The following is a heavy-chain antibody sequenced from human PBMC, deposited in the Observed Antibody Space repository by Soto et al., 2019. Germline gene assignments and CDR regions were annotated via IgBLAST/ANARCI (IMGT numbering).Heavy chain of an antibody. CDR2: INHSGNT. D-gene: IGHD5-12*01. V-gene: IGHV4-34*01. Sequence: QVQLQQWGAGLLKPSETLSLTCAVHGESFSGYYWSWIRQPPGKGLEWIGEINHSGNTNYNPSPKSQLNMSVDTSKDQISLKVKPVTGADTAVYYCAGNIVATISAFDKWGQGTLVTVSS. J-gene: IGHJ4*02. CDR3: AGNIVATISAFDK. CDR1: GESFSGYY.